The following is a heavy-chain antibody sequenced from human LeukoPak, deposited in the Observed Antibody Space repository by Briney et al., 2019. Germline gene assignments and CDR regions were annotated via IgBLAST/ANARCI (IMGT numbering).Heavy chain of an antibody. CDR2: IYTSGST. CDR1: GGSISGYY. D-gene: IGHD1-1*01. J-gene: IGHJ4*02. Sequence: PSETLSLTCTVSGGSISGYYWSWVRQPVGKGLEWIGHIYTSGSTNHNPSLKSRVTMSVDTSKNQFSLNLSSVAAADTALYYCARLHQSGTTDYWGQGTLVTVSS. CDR3: ARLHQSGTTDY. V-gene: IGHV4-4*07.